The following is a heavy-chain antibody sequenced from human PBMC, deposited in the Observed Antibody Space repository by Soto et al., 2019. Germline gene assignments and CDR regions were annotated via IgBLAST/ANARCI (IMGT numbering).Heavy chain of an antibody. V-gene: IGHV5-51*01. CDR1: GYSFSSYW. CDR2: IYPGDSDI. J-gene: IGHJ5*01. Sequence: PGESLKISCKASGYSFSSYWIGWVRQMPGKGLEWMGIIYPGDSDIRYSPSFRGQVTMSVDKSISTAYLQWSSLKASDTAMYFCARRYGERFYFDNSSSKHQEREAQFDSRAQRTLVPVSS. CDR3: ARRYGERFYFDNSSSKHQEREAQFDS. D-gene: IGHD3-22*01.